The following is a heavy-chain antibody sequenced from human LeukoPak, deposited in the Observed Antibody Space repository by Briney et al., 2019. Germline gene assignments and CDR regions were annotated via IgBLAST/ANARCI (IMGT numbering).Heavy chain of an antibody. CDR3: AKGRGGSCYSGLDS. V-gene: IGHV3-23*01. J-gene: IGHJ4*02. Sequence: GGSLRLSCAASGFTFSIYAMSWVRLAPGKGLEWVSSICGGGDTTYYTDSVKGRFTISRDTSKNTLYLQMDGLRAEDMATYYCAKGRGGSCYSGLDSWGQGTLVTVSS. D-gene: IGHD2-15*01. CDR1: GFTFSIYA. CDR2: ICGGGDTT.